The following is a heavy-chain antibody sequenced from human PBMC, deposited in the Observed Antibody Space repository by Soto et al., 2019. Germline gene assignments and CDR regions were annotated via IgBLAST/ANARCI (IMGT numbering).Heavy chain of an antibody. V-gene: IGHV2-5*05. CDR1: GFSLANTGVG. Sequence: KSGPTLVNPTQTLTLTCTFSGFSLANTGVGVGWIRQPPGKALEWLALIYWDDVKHYGPSLKNRLIITKGTSKNQVVLTMTNVDPMDTATYYCAHRPWGADYFPYWGQGTLVTVSS. J-gene: IGHJ4*02. CDR3: AHRPWGADYFPY. D-gene: IGHD3-16*01. CDR2: IYWDDVK.